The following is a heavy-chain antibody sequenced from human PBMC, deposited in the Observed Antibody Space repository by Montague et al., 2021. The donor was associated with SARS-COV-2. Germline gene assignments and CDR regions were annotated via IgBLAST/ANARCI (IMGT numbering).Heavy chain of an antibody. CDR3: ARDPWRITIFGVVTRYGMDV. CDR2: IYYSGST. D-gene: IGHD3-3*01. CDR1: GGSVSSGSYD. Sequence: SETLSLTCIVSGGSVSSGSYDWSWIRQPPGKGLEWIGYIYYSGSTNYNPSLKSRVTISVDTSKNQFSLKLSSVTAVDTAVYYCARDPWRITIFGVVTRYGMDVWGQGTTVTVSS. V-gene: IGHV4-61*01. J-gene: IGHJ6*02.